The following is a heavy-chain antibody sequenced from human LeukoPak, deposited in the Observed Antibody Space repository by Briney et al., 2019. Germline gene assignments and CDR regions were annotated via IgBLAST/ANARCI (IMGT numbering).Heavy chain of an antibody. Sequence: GSVKVSCKASGYSFIAYDMDWVRQAPGQGLEWMGWINPNSGGTNYAQKFQGRVTMTRDTSISTAYMELSRLRSDDTAVYYCARTYCNSTRCSNWFDPWGQGTLVTVSS. J-gene: IGHJ5*02. D-gene: IGHD2-2*01. CDR2: INPNSGGT. CDR1: GYSFIAYD. CDR3: ARTYCNSTRCSNWFDP. V-gene: IGHV1-2*02.